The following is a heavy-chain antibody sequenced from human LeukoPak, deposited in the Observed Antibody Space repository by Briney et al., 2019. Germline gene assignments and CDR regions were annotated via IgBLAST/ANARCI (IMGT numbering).Heavy chain of an antibody. CDR1: GFTFSSYG. CDR3: ARDPGSGYEEHFDY. V-gene: IGHV3-11*01. J-gene: IGHJ4*02. Sequence: GGSLRLSCAASGFTFSSYGMSWIRQAPGKGLEWVSYISSSGSTMYYTDSVKGRFTISRDNAKDSLYLQMNSLRAEDTAVYYCARDPGSGYEEHFDYWGQGTLVTVSS. CDR2: ISSSGSTM. D-gene: IGHD5-12*01.